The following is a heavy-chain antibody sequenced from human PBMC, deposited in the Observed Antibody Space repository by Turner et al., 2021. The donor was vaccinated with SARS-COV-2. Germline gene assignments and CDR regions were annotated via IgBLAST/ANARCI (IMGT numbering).Heavy chain of an antibody. J-gene: IGHJ3*01. Sequence: QLQLQESGPGLVKPSETLSLPCTVSGGSITTRSYSWGWIRQPPGKGLEWIGRIHYSVGTYYNASLESRGTISVDTSKNQFSLKLTSVTAADTAVYYCARVRTVTCITTTCLPSDAFDLWCQGTMVPVSS. V-gene: IGHV4-39*01. CDR2: IHYSVGT. D-gene: IGHD3-10*01. CDR1: GGSITTRSYS. CDR3: ARVRTVTCITTTCLPSDAFDL.